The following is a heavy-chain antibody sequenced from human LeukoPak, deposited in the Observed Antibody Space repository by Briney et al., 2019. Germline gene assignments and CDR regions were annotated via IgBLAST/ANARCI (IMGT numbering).Heavy chain of an antibody. D-gene: IGHD3-10*01. CDR1: GYTFTGYY. V-gene: IGHV1-2*02. CDR2: INPNSGGT. J-gene: IGHJ4*02. Sequence: ASVKVSCKASGYTFTGYYMHWVRQAPGQGLEWMGWINPNSGGTNYAQKFQGRVTMTRDTSISTAYMELSRLRSDDTAVYYCARDKFRGGSGSYYYWGQGTLVTVSS. CDR3: ARDKFRGGSGSYYY.